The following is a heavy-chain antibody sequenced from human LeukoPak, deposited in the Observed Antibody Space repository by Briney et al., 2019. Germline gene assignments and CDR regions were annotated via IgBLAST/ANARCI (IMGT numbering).Heavy chain of an antibody. Sequence: TGGSLRLSCAASGFTFSSHSMNWVRQAPGKGLEWVSAISGSGGSTYYADSVKGRFTISRDNSKNTLYLQMNSLRAEDTAVYYCAKGRSSGWYYFDYWGQGTLVTVSS. CDR2: ISGSGGST. D-gene: IGHD6-19*01. CDR1: GFTFSSHS. J-gene: IGHJ4*02. V-gene: IGHV3-23*01. CDR3: AKGRSSGWYYFDY.